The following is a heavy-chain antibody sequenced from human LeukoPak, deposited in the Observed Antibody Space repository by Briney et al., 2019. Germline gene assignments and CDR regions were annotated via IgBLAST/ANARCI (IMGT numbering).Heavy chain of an antibody. V-gene: IGHV1-2*02. CDR2: INPNSGGT. D-gene: IGHD6-6*01. Sequence: GASGKVSCKASGYTFTGYYMHWVRQAPGQGLEWMGWINPNSGGTNYAQKFQGRVTMTRDTSISTAYMELSRLRSDDTAVYYCARVWGGGIAAPRHWGQGTLVTVSS. CDR1: GYTFTGYY. CDR3: ARVWGGGIAAPRH. J-gene: IGHJ4*02.